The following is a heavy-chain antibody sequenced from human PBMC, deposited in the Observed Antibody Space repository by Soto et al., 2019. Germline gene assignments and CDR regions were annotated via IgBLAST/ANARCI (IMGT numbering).Heavy chain of an antibody. V-gene: IGHV4-59*08. Sequence: SETLSLTCTVSGGSISSYYWSWIRQPPGKGLEWIGYIYYSGSTNYNPSLKSRVTISVDTSENQFSLKLSSVTAADTAVYYCARLAWGCSSTSCYAFDIWGQGTMVTVSS. CDR2: IYYSGST. J-gene: IGHJ3*02. CDR1: GGSISSYY. D-gene: IGHD2-2*01. CDR3: ARLAWGCSSTSCYAFDI.